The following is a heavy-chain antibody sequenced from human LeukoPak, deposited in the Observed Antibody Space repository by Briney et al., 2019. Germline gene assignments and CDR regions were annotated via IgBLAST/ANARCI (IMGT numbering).Heavy chain of an antibody. J-gene: IGHJ4*02. D-gene: IGHD3-22*01. Sequence: GGSLRLSCAASGFTFSSYSMNWVRQAPGKGLEWVSSISTSSSYMYYADSLKGRFTISRDNAKNSLYLQMDSLRTEDTALYYCATDRGRYYDSRGYYSHWGQGTLVTVSS. CDR2: ISTSSSYM. V-gene: IGHV3-21*04. CDR1: GFTFSSYS. CDR3: ATDRGRYYDSRGYYSH.